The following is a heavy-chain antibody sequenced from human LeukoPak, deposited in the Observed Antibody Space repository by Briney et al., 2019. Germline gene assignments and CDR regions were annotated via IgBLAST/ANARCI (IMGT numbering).Heavy chain of an antibody. V-gene: IGHV1-46*01. J-gene: IGHJ4*02. Sequence: GASVTVSCKASGYTFISYYMHWVRQAPGQGREWMGLINPVGGSTKYAQKFQARVTMTRDTSTSTVYMELSSLRSEDTAVYYCARSAAGYFDHWGQGTLVTVSS. CDR3: ARSAAGYFDH. D-gene: IGHD6-25*01. CDR2: INPVGGST. CDR1: GYTFISYY.